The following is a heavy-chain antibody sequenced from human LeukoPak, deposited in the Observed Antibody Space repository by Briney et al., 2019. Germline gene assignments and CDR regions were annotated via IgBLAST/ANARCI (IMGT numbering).Heavy chain of an antibody. Sequence: SETLSLTCTVSGGSLRSSSYYWGWLRQPPGTGLEWIGSTYYSGSTYYNPSLKSRVTISVDTSKNQFSLKVTSVTAADTAVYYCARVFDSSGYPGYWGQGTLVTVS. J-gene: IGHJ4*02. V-gene: IGHV4-39*01. CDR3: ARVFDSSGYPGY. CDR1: GGSLRSSSYY. CDR2: TYYSGST. D-gene: IGHD3-22*01.